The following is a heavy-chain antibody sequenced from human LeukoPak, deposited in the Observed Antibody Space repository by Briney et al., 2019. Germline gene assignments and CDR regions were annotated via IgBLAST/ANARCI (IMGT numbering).Heavy chain of an antibody. V-gene: IGHV4-59*08. Sequence: PSETLSLTCTVSGGSISSYFWSWIRQPPGKGLEWIGYIYYSGITNYNPSLKSRITISVDTSKNQFSLKLSSVTAADTAVYYCARHVVVTAIPTFYFDYWGQGTLVTVSS. J-gene: IGHJ4*02. CDR3: ARHVVVTAIPTFYFDY. CDR1: GGSISSYF. D-gene: IGHD2-21*02. CDR2: IYYSGIT.